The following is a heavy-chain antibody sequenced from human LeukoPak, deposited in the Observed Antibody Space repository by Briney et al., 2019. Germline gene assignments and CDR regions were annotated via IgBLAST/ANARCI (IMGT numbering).Heavy chain of an antibody. CDR3: ARWSSGWEFDY. D-gene: IGHD6-19*01. CDR2: IKEDGSDK. J-gene: IGHJ4*02. V-gene: IGHV3-7*05. Sequence: GGSLRLSCAASGFSFTDSWLTWVRQPPGKGLQWVAHIKEDGSDKYYVDSLKGRFTISRGNAKTSLFLQMNSLRVEDTAVYYCARWSSGWEFDYWGQGTVVSVSS. CDR1: GFSFTDSW.